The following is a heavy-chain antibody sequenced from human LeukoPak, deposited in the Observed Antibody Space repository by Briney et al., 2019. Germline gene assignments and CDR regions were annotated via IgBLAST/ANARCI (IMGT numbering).Heavy chain of an antibody. J-gene: IGHJ6*03. CDR2: ISASGSSV. CDR3: AKNFWSDKYSYYYMDV. CDR1: DFTFKNFS. D-gene: IGHD3-3*01. Sequence: GGSLRLSCSASDFTFKNFSMNWVRQAPGKGPEWVSSISASGSSVYYADSVKGRFSISRDNAKNSLLLQLNTLRAEDTAVYYCAKNFWSDKYSYYYMDVWGKGTTVTVSS. V-gene: IGHV3-21*04.